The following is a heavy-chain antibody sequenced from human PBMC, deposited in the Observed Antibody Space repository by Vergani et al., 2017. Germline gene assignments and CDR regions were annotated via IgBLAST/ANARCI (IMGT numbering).Heavy chain of an antibody. Sequence: EVQLLESGGGLVQPGGSLRLSCEASGFSFPGYAMSWVRQAPGKGLEWVSFIGKVEDVTHYGDSVKGRFTISRDNAEKSLTLQMNSLRVEDTALYYCARAGIRRDGYNYVKYWGQGTMVIVSA. CDR1: GFSFPGYA. D-gene: IGHD5-24*01. J-gene: IGHJ4*02. V-gene: IGHV3-23*01. CDR2: IGKVEDVT. CDR3: ARAGIRRDGYNYVKY.